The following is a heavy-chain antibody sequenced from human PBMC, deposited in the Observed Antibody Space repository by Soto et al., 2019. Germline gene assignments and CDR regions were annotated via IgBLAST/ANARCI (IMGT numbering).Heavy chain of an antibody. CDR2: VYHSGST. CDR1: GDSISSTHW. Sequence: QVYLQQSGPGLVKPSGTLSLTCAVSGDSISSTHWWTWVRQTPGKGLEWIGEVYHSGSTSYNPSLKRRVTISVATSNHQFSLKLTSATAADTAVYYCATLPPRIVVTVLPIPTWGQGTLVSVSS. V-gene: IGHV4-4*02. J-gene: IGHJ5*02. D-gene: IGHD2-21*01. CDR3: ATLPPRIVVTVLPIPT.